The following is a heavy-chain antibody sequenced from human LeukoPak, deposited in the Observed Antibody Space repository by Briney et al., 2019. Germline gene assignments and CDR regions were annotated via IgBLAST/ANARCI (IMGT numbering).Heavy chain of an antibody. CDR1: GDSISSGSYY. D-gene: IGHD1-7*01. CDR3: ARDKGNYDYFDY. Sequence: SETLSLTCTVSGDSISSGSYYWSWIRQPAGKGLEWIGRIYTSGSTNYNPSLKSRVTISVDTSKNQFSLKLSSVTAADTAVYYCARDKGNYDYFDYWGQGTLVTVSS. CDR2: IYTSGST. J-gene: IGHJ4*02. V-gene: IGHV4-61*02.